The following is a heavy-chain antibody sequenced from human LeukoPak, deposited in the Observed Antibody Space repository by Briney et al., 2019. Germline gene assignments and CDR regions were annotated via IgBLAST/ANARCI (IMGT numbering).Heavy chain of an antibody. CDR2: IYSGGST. D-gene: IGHD3-10*01. J-gene: IGHJ3*02. V-gene: IGHV3-66*01. Sequence: GGSLRLSCAASGFTVSSNYMSWVRQASGKGLEWVSVIYSGGSTYYADSVKGRFTISRDNSKNTLYLQMNSLRAEDTAVYYCATSGTILNAFDIWGQGTMVTVSS. CDR3: ATSGTILNAFDI. CDR1: GFTVSSNY.